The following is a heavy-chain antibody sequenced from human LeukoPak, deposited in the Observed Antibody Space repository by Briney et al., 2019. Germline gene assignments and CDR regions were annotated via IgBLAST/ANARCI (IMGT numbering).Heavy chain of an antibody. CDR2: ISGYNGKT. Sequence: ASVKVSCKASGYTFSNYYINWVRQAPGQGLEWMGWISGYNGKTNYAQHLQGRVTMTTDTSTSTAYMELRSLRSDDTAVYYCARGLWFGELFTPYYFDYWGQGTLVIVSS. V-gene: IGHV1-18*01. CDR1: GYTFSNYY. CDR3: ARGLWFGELFTPYYFDY. D-gene: IGHD3-10*01. J-gene: IGHJ4*02.